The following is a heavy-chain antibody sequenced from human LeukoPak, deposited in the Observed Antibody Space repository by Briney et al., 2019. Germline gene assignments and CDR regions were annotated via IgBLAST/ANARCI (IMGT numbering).Heavy chain of an antibody. J-gene: IGHJ4*02. D-gene: IGHD4-17*01. CDR2: ISYDGSNK. CDR3: TRGSYGDYEY. CDR1: GFTFSSYG. Sequence: GGSLRLSCAASGFTFSSYGMHWVRQAPGKGLKWVAVISYDGSNKYYADSVKGRFTISRDNAQNSLYLQMNSLRAEDTAVYYCTRGSYGDYEYWGQGTLVTVSS. V-gene: IGHV3-30*03.